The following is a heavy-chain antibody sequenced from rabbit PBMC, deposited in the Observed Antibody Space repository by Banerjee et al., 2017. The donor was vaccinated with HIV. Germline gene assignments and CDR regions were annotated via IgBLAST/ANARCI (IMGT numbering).Heavy chain of an antibody. CDR3: ARAGFAAYTLVTRLDL. D-gene: IGHD6-1*01. Sequence: QEQLVESGGDLVKPEGSLTLTCTASGFSFSSSYWICWVRQAPGKGLEWIGCINTGSGGTYYASWAKGRFTISKTSSTTVTLQMTSLTAADTATYFCARAGFAAYTLVTRLDLWGPGTLVTVS. J-gene: IGHJ6*01. CDR2: INTGSGGT. V-gene: IGHV1S45*01. CDR1: GFSFSSSYW.